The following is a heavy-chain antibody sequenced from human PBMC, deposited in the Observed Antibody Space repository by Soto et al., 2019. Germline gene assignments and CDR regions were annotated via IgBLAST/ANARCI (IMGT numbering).Heavy chain of an antibody. CDR1: GYTFTSYD. V-gene: IGHV1-8*01. CDR3: ARGPLRFLEWFPNWFDP. Sequence: ASVRVSCKASGYTFTSYDINWVRQATGQGLEWMGWMNPNSGNTGYAQKFQGRVTMTRNTSISTAYMELSSLRSEDTAVYYCARGPLRFLEWFPNWFDPWGQGTLVTVSS. J-gene: IGHJ5*02. CDR2: MNPNSGNT. D-gene: IGHD3-3*01.